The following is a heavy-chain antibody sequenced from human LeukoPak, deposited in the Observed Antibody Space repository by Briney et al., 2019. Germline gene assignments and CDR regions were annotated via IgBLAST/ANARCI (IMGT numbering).Heavy chain of an antibody. CDR2: IWYDGSNK. V-gene: IGHV3-33*01. CDR3: ARDQRLRKIRHPPSQLHLSPIGWFDP. D-gene: IGHD2-2*01. J-gene: IGHJ5*02. Sequence: GGSLRLSCAASGFTFSSYGMHWVRQAPGKGLEWVAVIWYDGSNKYYADSVKGRFTISRDNSKNTLYLQMNSLRAEDTAVYYCARDQRLRKIRHPPSQLHLSPIGWFDPGGQGTLVTVSS. CDR1: GFTFSSYG.